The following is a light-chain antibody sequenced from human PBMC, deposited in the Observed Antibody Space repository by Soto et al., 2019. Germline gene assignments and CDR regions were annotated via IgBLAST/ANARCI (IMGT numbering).Light chain of an antibody. CDR3: QQYGGSMT. V-gene: IGKV3-20*01. CDR1: QSLSSNY. Sequence: EIVLTQSPGTLSLSPGDTATLSCRASQSLSSNYLAWYQQRPGQAPKLLIYAISSRATGIPHRFSGSGSGTDFTLTITRLDPEDFAVYYCQQYGGSMTFGQGTRLEIE. CDR2: AIS. J-gene: IGKJ5*01.